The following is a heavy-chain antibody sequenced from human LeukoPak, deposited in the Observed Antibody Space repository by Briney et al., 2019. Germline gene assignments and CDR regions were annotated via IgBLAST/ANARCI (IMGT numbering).Heavy chain of an antibody. CDR2: IKEDGSEK. V-gene: IGHV3-7*03. J-gene: IGHJ4*02. CDR1: GFTFSSYW. D-gene: IGHD3-10*01. CDR3: ARAGVLWFGESKFDY. Sequence: GGSLRLSWAASGFTFSSYWMSWVRQAPGKGLEWVANIKEDGSEKYYVDSVKGRFTISRDNAKNSLYLQMNSLRAEDTAVYYCARAGVLWFGESKFDYWGQGTQVTVSS.